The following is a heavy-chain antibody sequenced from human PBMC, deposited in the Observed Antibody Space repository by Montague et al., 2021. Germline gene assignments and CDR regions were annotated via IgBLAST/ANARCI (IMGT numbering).Heavy chain of an antibody. CDR1: GFTFSNYW. Sequence: SLRFSCAASGFTFSNYWMILFRQAPWKGLAWVANIKQAGSEKHYLDSVQGRFTISRDNAKNSLYLQMNSLRAEDTAVYFCARDQGQGYCGGDCFVGLDYWGQGTLVTVSS. V-gene: IGHV3-7*01. CDR2: IKQAGSEK. J-gene: IGHJ4*02. CDR3: ARDQGQGYCGGDCFVGLDY. D-gene: IGHD2-21*01.